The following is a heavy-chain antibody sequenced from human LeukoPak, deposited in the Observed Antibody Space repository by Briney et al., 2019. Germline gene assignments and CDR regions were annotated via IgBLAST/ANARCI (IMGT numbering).Heavy chain of an antibody. D-gene: IGHD4-11*01. J-gene: IGHJ6*02. CDR1: GFTFSSYG. CDR3: AKDFTVSYYYYYYGMDV. V-gene: IGHV3-9*01. Sequence: PGGSLRLSCAASGFTFSSYGMHWVRQAPGKGLEWVSGISWNSGSIGYADSVKGRFTISRDNAKNSLYLQMNSLRAEDTALYYCAKDFTVSYYYYYYGMDVWGQGTTVTVSS. CDR2: ISWNSGSI.